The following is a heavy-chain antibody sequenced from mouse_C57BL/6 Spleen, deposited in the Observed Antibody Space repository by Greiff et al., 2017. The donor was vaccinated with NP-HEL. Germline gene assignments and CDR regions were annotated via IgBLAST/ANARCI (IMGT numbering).Heavy chain of an antibody. D-gene: IGHD4-1*01. Sequence: VQLQQSGPELVKPGASVKISCKASGYTFTDYYINWVKQRPGQGLEWIGWIIPGGGSTYYPETFKGKATLTVDKSSSTAYMLLSSLTAEDSAVYFSESQTGAWFAYWGQGTLVTVSA. J-gene: IGHJ3*01. CDR3: ESQTGAWFAY. CDR2: IIPGGGST. V-gene: IGHV1-75*01. CDR1: GYTFTDYY.